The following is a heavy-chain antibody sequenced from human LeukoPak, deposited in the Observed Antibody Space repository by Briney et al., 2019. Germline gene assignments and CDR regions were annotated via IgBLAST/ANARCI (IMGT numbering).Heavy chain of an antibody. D-gene: IGHD5-24*01. Sequence: SETLSLTCTVSGGSISSYYWSWIRQPPGKGLEWIGYIYYSGSTNYNPSLKSRVTISVDTSKNQFSQKLSSVTAADTAVYYCAKVRSGWLQSINFDYWGQGTLVTVSS. V-gene: IGHV4-59*01. CDR1: GGSISSYY. CDR3: AKVRSGWLQSINFDY. CDR2: IYYSGST. J-gene: IGHJ4*02.